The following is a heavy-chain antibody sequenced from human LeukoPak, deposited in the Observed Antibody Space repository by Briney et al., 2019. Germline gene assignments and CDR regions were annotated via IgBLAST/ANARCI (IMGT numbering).Heavy chain of an antibody. J-gene: IGHJ4*02. D-gene: IGHD5-24*01. Sequence: PGGSLRLSCAASEFTFSTYWMHWIRQAPGKGLMWVSTTGLNSVNTLCAESVQGRFSISRGNSKNTLDLQMDNLRVDDTAVYYCAKGDDIGKHPTRAYYFDTWGQGTLVTVSS. CDR3: AKGDDIGKHPTRAYYFDT. CDR1: EFTFSTYW. CDR2: TGLNSVNT. V-gene: IGHV3-74*01.